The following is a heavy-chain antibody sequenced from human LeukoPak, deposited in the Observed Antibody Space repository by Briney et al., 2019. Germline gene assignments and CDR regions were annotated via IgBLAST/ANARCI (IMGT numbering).Heavy chain of an antibody. D-gene: IGHD3-22*01. J-gene: IGHJ4*02. Sequence: GGSLRLSCAASGFTFSSYSMNWVRQAPGKGLEWVSSISSSSSYIYYADSVKGRFTISRDNSKNTLYLQMNSLRAEDTAVYYCAKEPVWSDSTDYWGQGTLVTISS. CDR3: AKEPVWSDSTDY. V-gene: IGHV3-21*04. CDR2: ISSSSSYI. CDR1: GFTFSSYS.